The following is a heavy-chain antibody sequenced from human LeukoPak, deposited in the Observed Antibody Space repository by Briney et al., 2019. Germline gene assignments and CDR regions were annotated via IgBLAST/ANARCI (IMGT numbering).Heavy chain of an antibody. D-gene: IGHD6-19*01. CDR2: ISGSGGST. CDR3: AKDLAAVPGNKYFAY. Sequence: PGGSLRLSCAASGSTFSTYDMTWFRQAPGKGLEWVSSISGSGGSTYYADSVKGRFTTSRDNSKNTLYLQMNGLRAEDTAVYYCAKDLAAVPGNKYFAYWGQGTLVTVSS. CDR1: GSTFSTYD. V-gene: IGHV3-23*01. J-gene: IGHJ4*02.